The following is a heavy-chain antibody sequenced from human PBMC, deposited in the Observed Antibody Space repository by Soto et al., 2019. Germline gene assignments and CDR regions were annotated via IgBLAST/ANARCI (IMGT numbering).Heavy chain of an antibody. CDR1: GGSISSGDYY. Sequence: SETLSLTCPVSGGSISSGDYYWSWIRQPPGKGLEWIGYIYYSGSTYYNPSLKSRVTISVDTSKNQFSLKLSSVTAADTAVYYCARDATGYCSSTSCLFQVWGQGTLVTVSS. D-gene: IGHD2-2*01. V-gene: IGHV4-30-4*01. CDR3: ARDATGYCSSTSCLFQV. J-gene: IGHJ4*02. CDR2: IYYSGST.